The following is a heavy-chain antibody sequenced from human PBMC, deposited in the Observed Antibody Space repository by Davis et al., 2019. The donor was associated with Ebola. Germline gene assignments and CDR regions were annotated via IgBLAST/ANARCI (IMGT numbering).Heavy chain of an antibody. J-gene: IGHJ5*02. Sequence: PGGSLRLSCKGSGYSFTNSWIGWVRQMPGKGLEWMGIIYVGDSDTRYSPSFQGRVTISADKSIDTAYLQWSSLKASDTAMYYCARQVTESSSGWHGNWFDPWGQGTLVTVSS. CDR3: ARQVTESSSGWHGNWFDP. CDR2: IYVGDSDT. D-gene: IGHD6-19*01. V-gene: IGHV5-51*01. CDR1: GYSFTNSW.